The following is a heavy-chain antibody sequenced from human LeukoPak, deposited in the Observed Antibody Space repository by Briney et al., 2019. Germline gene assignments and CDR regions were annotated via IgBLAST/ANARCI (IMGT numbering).Heavy chain of an antibody. V-gene: IGHV2-5*01. CDR3: AHAIAVAGTGWFDP. J-gene: IGHJ5*02. Sequence: SGPTLVNPTQTPTLTCTFSGFSLSTSGVSVGWIRQPPGKALEWLALIYWNDDKRYSPSLKSRLTITKDTSKNQVVLTMTNMDPVDTATYYCAHAIAVAGTGWFDPWGQGTLVTVSS. CDR1: GFSLSTSGVS. CDR2: IYWNDDK. D-gene: IGHD6-19*01.